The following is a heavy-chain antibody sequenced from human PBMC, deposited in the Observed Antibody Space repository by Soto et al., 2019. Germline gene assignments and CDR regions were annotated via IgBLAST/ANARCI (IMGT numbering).Heavy chain of an antibody. CDR2: ISSSSSYI. Sequence: PGGSLRLSCAASGFTFSSYSMNWVRQAPGKGLEWVSSISSSSSYIYYADSVKGRFTISRDNAKNSLYLQMNSLRAEDTAVYYCARDTAGWEFHFFDYWGQGTLVTVSS. CDR1: GFTFSSYS. CDR3: ARDTAGWEFHFFDY. V-gene: IGHV3-21*01. D-gene: IGHD3-10*01. J-gene: IGHJ4*02.